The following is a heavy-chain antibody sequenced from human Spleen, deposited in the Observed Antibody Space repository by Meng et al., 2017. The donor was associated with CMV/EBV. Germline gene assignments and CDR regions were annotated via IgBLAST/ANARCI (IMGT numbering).Heavy chain of an antibody. CDR3: ARRLVVLVSTDIGAGDAFDV. J-gene: IGHJ3*01. CDR2: IIPMFGTP. D-gene: IGHD2-2*01. CDR1: GGTFSKYT. Sequence: SVKVSCKASGGTFSKYTINWVRQAPGQGLEWMGGIIPMFGTPNYAQKFQGRVTITTDESTRTAYMELTSLRSEDTAVYLCARRLVVLVSTDIGAGDAFDVWGQGTLVTVSS. V-gene: IGHV1-69*05.